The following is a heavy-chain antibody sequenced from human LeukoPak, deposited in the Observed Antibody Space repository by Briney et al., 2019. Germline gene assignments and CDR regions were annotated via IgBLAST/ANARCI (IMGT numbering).Heavy chain of an antibody. CDR1: RGSISSDS. Sequence: PSETLSLTWILPRGSISSDSGSCMRQPPGEGLGWIGYIDYSGSTNYNPSLKSRVTISVDTSKNQFSLKLSSVTAAYTPVYYLWRVYSWFGDTTMDYWGQGTLVTVSS. J-gene: IGHJ4*02. V-gene: IGHV4-59*01. CDR3: WRVYSWFGDTTMDY. CDR2: IDYSGST. D-gene: IGHD3-10*01.